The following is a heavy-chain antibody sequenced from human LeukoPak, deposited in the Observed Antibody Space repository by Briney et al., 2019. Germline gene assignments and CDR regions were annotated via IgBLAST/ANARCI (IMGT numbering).Heavy chain of an antibody. J-gene: IGHJ5*02. D-gene: IGHD5-18*01. CDR1: GGSFSGYY. V-gene: IGHV4-34*01. CDR3: APRGDIEHSYGYGKWFDP. CDR2: INHSGST. Sequence: SETLSLTCAVYGGSFSGYYWSWIRQPPGKGLEWIGEINHSGSTNYNASLKSRVTVSVDSSKNQFSLRLSSVTAADTAVYYCAPRGDIEHSYGYGKWFDPWGQGTRVTVSS.